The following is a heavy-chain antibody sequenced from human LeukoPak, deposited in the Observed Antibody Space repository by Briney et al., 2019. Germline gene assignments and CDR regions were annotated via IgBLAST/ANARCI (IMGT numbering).Heavy chain of an antibody. D-gene: IGHD3-10*01. CDR1: GYTFTGYY. J-gene: IGHJ4*02. Sequence: ASVKVSCKASGYTFTGYYMHWVRQAPGQGLEWMGWINPNSGGTNYAQKFQGRVTMTRDTSISTAYMELSRLRSDDTAVYYCANGRMVRGEGFFDYWGQGTLVTVSS. CDR2: INPNSGGT. CDR3: ANGRMVRGEGFFDY. V-gene: IGHV1-2*02.